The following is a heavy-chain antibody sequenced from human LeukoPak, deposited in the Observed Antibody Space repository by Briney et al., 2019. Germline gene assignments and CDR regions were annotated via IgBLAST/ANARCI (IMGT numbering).Heavy chain of an antibody. CDR2: IYHSGST. CDR3: ARLGGTYSSTSDYYYGMDV. J-gene: IGHJ6*04. Sequence: SGTLSLTCAVSGGSISSSNWWSWVRQPPGKGLEWIGEIYHSGSTNYNPSLKSRVTISVDKSENQFSLKLSSVTAADTAVYYCARLGGTYSSTSDYYYGMDVWGKGTTVTVSS. V-gene: IGHV4-4*02. CDR1: GGSISSSNW. D-gene: IGHD6-19*01.